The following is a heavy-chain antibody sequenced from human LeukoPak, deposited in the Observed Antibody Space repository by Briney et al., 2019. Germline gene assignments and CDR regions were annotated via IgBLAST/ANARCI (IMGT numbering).Heavy chain of an antibody. J-gene: IGHJ3*02. V-gene: IGHV6-1*01. CDR3: ARAAGGGGSGIDI. D-gene: IGHD2-15*01. CDR1: GDSVSSDSVA. Sequence: SQTLSLTCAISGDSVSSDSVAWNWIRQSPSRGLEWLGRTYYRSKWYNDYAVSVKSRITINPDTSTNQFSLQLNSVTPEHTAVYYCARAAGGGGSGIDISGHGTMGTVSS. CDR2: TYYRSKWYN.